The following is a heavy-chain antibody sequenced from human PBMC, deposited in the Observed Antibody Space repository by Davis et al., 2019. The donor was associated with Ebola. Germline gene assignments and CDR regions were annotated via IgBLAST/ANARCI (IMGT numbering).Heavy chain of an antibody. Sequence: MPSETLSLTCAVYGGSFSGCYWSWIRQPPGKGLEWLGELNHSGSTNYNPSLKSRVTISVDTSKNQFSLKLSSVIAADTAVYYCARGPPNLMVRGVIFDYWGQGTLVTVSS. D-gene: IGHD3-10*01. CDR3: ARGPPNLMVRGVIFDY. CDR1: GGSFSGCY. J-gene: IGHJ4*02. V-gene: IGHV4-34*01. CDR2: LNHSGST.